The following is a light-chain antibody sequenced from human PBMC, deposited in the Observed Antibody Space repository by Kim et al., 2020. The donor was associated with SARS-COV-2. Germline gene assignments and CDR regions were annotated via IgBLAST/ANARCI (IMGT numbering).Light chain of an antibody. Sequence: PGAGETVTCSARASDRSSSYLGWYQQKPGQAPRLLIYGAFNRAAGIPDRFSGSGSGTDFTLTISRLEPEDFAVYYCQQYDTSPFTFGGGTKVDIK. CDR2: GAF. V-gene: IGKV3-20*01. J-gene: IGKJ4*01. CDR3: QQYDTSPFT. CDR1: ASDRSSSY.